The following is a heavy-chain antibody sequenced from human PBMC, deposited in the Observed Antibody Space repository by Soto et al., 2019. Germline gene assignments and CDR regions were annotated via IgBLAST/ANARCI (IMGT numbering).Heavy chain of an antibody. CDR2: INPKNGDT. D-gene: IGHD1-26*01. CDR3: ARDRIVGATFVIDY. J-gene: IGHJ4*02. Sequence: ASVKVSCKTSGYFFNDYHMHWVRKAPGQGLEWMGWINPKNGDTNYAQKLQGRVTMTTDTSTSTAYMELRSLRSDDTAVYYCARDRIVGATFVIDYWGQGTLVTVSS. CDR1: GYFFNDYH. V-gene: IGHV1-18*04.